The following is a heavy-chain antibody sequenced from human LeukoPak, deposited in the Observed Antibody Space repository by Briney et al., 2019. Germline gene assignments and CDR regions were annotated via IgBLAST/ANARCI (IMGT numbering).Heavy chain of an antibody. CDR3: TTDLDYDSSGYHH. Sequence: GGSLRLSCAASGFTFSNAWMSWVRQAPGKGLEWVGHIKSKTDGGTTDYAAPVKGRFTISRDDSKNTLYLQMNSLKTEDTAVYYCTTDLDYDSSGYHHWGQGTLVTVSS. CDR1: GFTFSNAW. CDR2: IKSKTDGGTT. V-gene: IGHV3-15*01. J-gene: IGHJ5*02. D-gene: IGHD3-22*01.